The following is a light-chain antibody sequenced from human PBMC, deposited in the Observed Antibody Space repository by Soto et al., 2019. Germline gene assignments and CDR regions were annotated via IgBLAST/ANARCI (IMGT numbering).Light chain of an antibody. CDR3: CSYAGSSPPYV. Sequence: QSVLTQPASVSGSPGQSITISCTGTSSDAGSYNLVSWYQQHPGKAPKLMIYEGSKRPSGVSNRFSGSKSGNTASLTISGLQAEDEADYYCCSYAGSSPPYVFGTGTKVTVL. CDR1: SSDAGSYNL. J-gene: IGLJ1*01. CDR2: EGS. V-gene: IGLV2-23*01.